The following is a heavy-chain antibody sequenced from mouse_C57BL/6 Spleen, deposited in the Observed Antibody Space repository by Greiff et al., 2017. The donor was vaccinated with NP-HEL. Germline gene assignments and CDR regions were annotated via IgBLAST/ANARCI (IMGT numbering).Heavy chain of an antibody. D-gene: IGHD2-1*01. CDR1: GFTFSDYY. Sequence: EVHLVESEGGLVQPGSSMKLSCTASGFTFSDYYMAWVRQVPEKGLEWVANINYDGSSTYYLDSLKSRFIISRDNAKNILYLQMSSLKSEDTATYYCARGGDYYGNYGAMDYWGQGTSVTVSS. V-gene: IGHV5-16*01. J-gene: IGHJ4*01. CDR2: INYDGSST. CDR3: ARGGDYYGNYGAMDY.